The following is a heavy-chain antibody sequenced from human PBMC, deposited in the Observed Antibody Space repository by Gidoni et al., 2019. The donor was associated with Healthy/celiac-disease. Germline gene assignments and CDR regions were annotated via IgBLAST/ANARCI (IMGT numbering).Heavy chain of an antibody. D-gene: IGHD5-18*01. CDR2: ISSSSSYI. CDR3: ARDRGYSYGYPRDY. CDR1: GFPFGSYS. Sequence: EVQLVESGGGLVKPGGSLRLSCAASGFPFGSYSMHWVRQVPGKGLEWVSSISSSSSYIYYADSVKGRFTISRDNAKNSLYLQMNSLRAEDTAVYYCARDRGYSYGYPRDYWGQGTLVTVSS. V-gene: IGHV3-21*01. J-gene: IGHJ4*02.